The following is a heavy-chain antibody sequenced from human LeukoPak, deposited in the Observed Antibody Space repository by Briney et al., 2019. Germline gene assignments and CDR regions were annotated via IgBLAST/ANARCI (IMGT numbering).Heavy chain of an antibody. V-gene: IGHV4-34*01. CDR2: INHSGST. Sequence: SETLSLTCGVNGGSFSGYYWSWIRQPPGKGLEWIGEINHSGSTNYNPSLKSRVTISVDTSKNQFSLKLSSVTAADTAVYYCARRRRDGYTNDYWGQGTLVTVSS. CDR3: ARRRRDGYTNDY. D-gene: IGHD5-24*01. CDR1: GGSFSGYY. J-gene: IGHJ4*02.